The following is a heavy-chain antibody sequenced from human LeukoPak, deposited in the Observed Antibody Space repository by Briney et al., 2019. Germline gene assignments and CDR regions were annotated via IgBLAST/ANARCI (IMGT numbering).Heavy chain of an antibody. CDR1: GFTFCSYS. CDR3: ARGSTGGYSGYDATRKSFDY. V-gene: IGHV3-21*01. J-gene: IGHJ4*02. D-gene: IGHD5-12*01. Sequence: GGSLRLSCAASGFTFCSYSVNWVRQAPGKGLEWVSSISSRTSYIYYADSVKGRFTISRDNAKNSLFLQMNSLRAEDTAVYYCARGSTGGYSGYDATRKSFDYWGQGTLVTVSS. CDR2: ISSRTSYI.